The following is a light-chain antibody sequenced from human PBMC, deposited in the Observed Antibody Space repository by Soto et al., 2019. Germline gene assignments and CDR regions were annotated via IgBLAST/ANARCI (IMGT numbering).Light chain of an antibody. Sequence: QSVLTQPASVSGSPGQSITISCTGTGSDVGGYDYVSWYQHHPGKAPKVMIYEVTNRPSGVSNRFSGSKSGNTASLTISGLLAEDEADYYCSSYTSSSHYVFGTGTKVTVL. J-gene: IGLJ1*01. CDR2: EVT. CDR1: GSDVGGYDY. V-gene: IGLV2-14*01. CDR3: SSYTSSSHYV.